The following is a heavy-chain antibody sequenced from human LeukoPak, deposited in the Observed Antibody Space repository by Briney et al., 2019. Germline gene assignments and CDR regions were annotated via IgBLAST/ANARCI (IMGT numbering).Heavy chain of an antibody. V-gene: IGHV3-7*04. J-gene: IGHJ3*02. CDR3: SRDVRAFDI. CDR1: GITFSSNW. Sequence: GGSLRLSCAVSGITFSSNWMSWVRQAPGKGLEWVGNINQGGSETNYVDSVKGRFTISRNNAKKSLYLQMNSLRGEDTAVYYCSRDVRAFDIWGQGTMVTVSS. CDR2: INQGGSET.